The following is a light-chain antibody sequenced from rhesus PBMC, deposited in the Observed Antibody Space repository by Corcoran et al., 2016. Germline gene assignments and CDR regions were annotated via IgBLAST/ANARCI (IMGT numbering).Light chain of an antibody. V-gene: IGKV3-31*02. CDR3: QETSNLWT. CDR2: GAS. J-gene: IGKJ1*01. Sequence: EIVMTQSPATLSLSPGERATLSCRASQSVSSYLAWYQQKPGQAPRLLSYGASCRATGIPDRFSGSGSGTDFTLTISSLEPEEFAVYYCQETSNLWTFGQGTKVEIK. CDR1: QSVSSY.